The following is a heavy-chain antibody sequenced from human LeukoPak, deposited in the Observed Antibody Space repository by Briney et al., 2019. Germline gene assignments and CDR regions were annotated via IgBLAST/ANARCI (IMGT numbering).Heavy chain of an antibody. CDR2: TYYRSKWYN. J-gene: IGHJ4*02. Sequence: PSQTLSLTCAISGDSVSSNSAAWNWIRQSPSRGLEWLGRTYYRSKWYNDYAVSVKSRITINPDTSKNQFSLQLNSVTPEDTAVYYCARAPSNRKHRLAYLPYYFDYWGQGTLVTVSS. CDR1: GDSVSSNSAA. D-gene: IGHD3-16*01. CDR3: ARAPSNRKHRLAYLPYYFDY. V-gene: IGHV6-1*01.